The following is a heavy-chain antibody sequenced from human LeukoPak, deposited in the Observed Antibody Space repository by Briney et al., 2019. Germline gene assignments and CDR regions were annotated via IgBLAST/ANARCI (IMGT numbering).Heavy chain of an antibody. J-gene: IGHJ4*02. CDR1: GFTVSTNY. D-gene: IGHD2-21*02. CDR3: ARGGGAYCGDDCRRTFDY. CDR2: FYAGGNT. Sequence: GGSLRLSCAASGFTVSTNYMSWVRQAPGKELEWVSVFYAGGNTYYADSVKGRFTISRDTSKNTLYLQMDSLRAEDTAVYYCARGGGAYCGDDCRRTFDYWGQGTLVTVSS. V-gene: IGHV3-53*01.